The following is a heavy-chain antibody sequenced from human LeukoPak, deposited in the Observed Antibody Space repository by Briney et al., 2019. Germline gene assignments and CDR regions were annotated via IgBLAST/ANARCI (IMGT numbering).Heavy chain of an antibody. CDR1: GFTFSDYA. CDR3: ARYPSGDYVGAFDM. CDR2: IRGGGHGP. Sequence: PGGSLRLSCTASGFTFSDYAMMWVRQSPGKGPEWVAAIRGGGHGPFYADSVRGRFTISRDNSKYTLFLQMDSLRAEDTAGYYCARYPSGDYVGAFDMWGPGTMVTVSS. D-gene: IGHD4-17*01. J-gene: IGHJ3*02. V-gene: IGHV3-23*01.